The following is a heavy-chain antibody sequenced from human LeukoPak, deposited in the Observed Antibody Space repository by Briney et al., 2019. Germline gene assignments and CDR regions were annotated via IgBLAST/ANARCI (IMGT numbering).Heavy chain of an antibody. J-gene: IGHJ4*02. V-gene: IGHV4-39*01. CDR3: ARHPPYIYGYIND. CDR1: GGSSSSSSDY. D-gene: IGHD5-18*01. CDR2: IDYTGST. Sequence: SETLSLTCTVSGGSSSSSSDYWGWIRQPPGKGLEWFGTIDYTGSTYYNPSLESRVTMSVDTSKNRLSLKLSSVTAADTAVYYCARHPPYIYGYINDWGQGTLVTVSS.